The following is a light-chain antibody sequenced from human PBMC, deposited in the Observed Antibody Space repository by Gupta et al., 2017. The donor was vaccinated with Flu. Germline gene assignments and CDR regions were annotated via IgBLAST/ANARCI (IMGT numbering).Light chain of an antibody. CDR2: DAS. CDR1: QDISIY. CDR3: QQDYNLPFA. Sequence: PSSLSASVGDRVTITCQASQDISIYLNWYQQKPGKAPKFLIYDASNVETGVPSRLSGSGSGTDFTFTISSLQPEDFATYYCQQDYNLPFAFGRGTKVEIK. V-gene: IGKV1-33*01. J-gene: IGKJ4*01.